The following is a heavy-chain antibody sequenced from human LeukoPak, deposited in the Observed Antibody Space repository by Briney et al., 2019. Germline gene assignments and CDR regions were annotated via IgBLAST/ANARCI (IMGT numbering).Heavy chain of an antibody. D-gene: IGHD3-22*01. CDR2: ISGSGGGT. CDR3: AKSRARREESSGSIDH. CDR1: GFTFSNYA. Sequence: GGSLRLSCVASGFTFSNYAMGWVRQAPGKGLEWVSAISGSGGGTYYADSVKGRFTLSRDNSKNTLYLQMNSLRADDTAVYYCAKSRARREESSGSIDHWGQGTLVTVSS. J-gene: IGHJ4*02. V-gene: IGHV3-23*01.